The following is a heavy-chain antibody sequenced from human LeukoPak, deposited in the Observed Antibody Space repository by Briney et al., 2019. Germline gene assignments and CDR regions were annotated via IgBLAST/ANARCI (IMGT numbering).Heavy chain of an antibody. CDR3: ARAWGGYVWGSYRFSTLYYFDY. J-gene: IGHJ4*02. V-gene: IGHV3-20*04. Sequence: GGSLRLSCAASGFTFSSYEMNWVRQAPGKGLEWVSGINWNGGSTGYADSVKGRFTISRDNAKNSLYLQMNSLRAEDTALYYCARAWGGYVWGSYRFSTLYYFDYWGQGTLVTVSS. D-gene: IGHD3-16*02. CDR2: INWNGGST. CDR1: GFTFSSYE.